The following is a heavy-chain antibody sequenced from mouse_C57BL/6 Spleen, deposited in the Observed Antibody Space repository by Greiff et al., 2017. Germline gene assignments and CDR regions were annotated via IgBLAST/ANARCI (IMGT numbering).Heavy chain of an antibody. Sequence: QVHVKQSGAELAKPGASVKLSCKASGYTFTSYWMHWVKQRPGQGLEWIGYINPSSGYTKYNQKFKDKATLTADKSSSTAYMQLSSLTYEDSAVYYCARGFTTVVAGKAMDYWGQGTSVTVSS. CDR2: INPSSGYT. V-gene: IGHV1-7*01. J-gene: IGHJ4*01. D-gene: IGHD1-1*01. CDR3: ARGFTTVVAGKAMDY. CDR1: GYTFTSYW.